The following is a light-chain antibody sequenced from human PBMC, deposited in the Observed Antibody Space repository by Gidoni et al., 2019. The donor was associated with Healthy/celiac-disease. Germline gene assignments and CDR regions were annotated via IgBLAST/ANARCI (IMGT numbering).Light chain of an antibody. CDR1: QSGSSSY. CDR3: QQYSSSPTT. CDR2: GAS. J-gene: IGKJ1*01. Sequence: ELVLTQSPGTLSLSPGERATLSCRASQSGSSSYLAWYQQKPGQAPRLLIYGASSRATGIPDRFSGSGSGTDFTLTISRLEPEDVAVYYCQQYSSSPTTFGQGTKVEIK. V-gene: IGKV3-20*01.